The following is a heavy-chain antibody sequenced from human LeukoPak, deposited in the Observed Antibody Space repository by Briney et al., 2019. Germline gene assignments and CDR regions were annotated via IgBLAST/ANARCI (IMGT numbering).Heavy chain of an antibody. J-gene: IGHJ4*02. CDR1: GFTFSSYA. CDR2: ISYDGSNK. V-gene: IGHV3-30*04. Sequence: GRPLRLSGAASGFTFSSYAMHGVRQAPGKGLEWVAGISYDGSNKYYADSVKGRFTISRDNSKNTLYLQMNSLRAEDTAVYYCARDRAMVRGLPYYFDYWGQGTLVTVSS. CDR3: ARDRAMVRGLPYYFDY. D-gene: IGHD3-10*01.